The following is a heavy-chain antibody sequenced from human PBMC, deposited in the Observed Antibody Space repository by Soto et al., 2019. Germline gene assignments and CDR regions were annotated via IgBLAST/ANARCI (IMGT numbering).Heavy chain of an antibody. CDR3: AHRHVKVGRDY. Sequence: QITLKESGPTLVKPTQTLTLTCTFSGFSLSTSGVGVGWIRQPPGKALEWLALIYWDDDKRYSPSLKSRLTIPKYTAKNQVVLTMTNMDPVDTATYYCAHRHVKVGRDYWGQGTLVTVSS. CDR2: IYWDDDK. CDR1: GFSLSTSGVG. V-gene: IGHV2-5*02. D-gene: IGHD2-2*01. J-gene: IGHJ4*02.